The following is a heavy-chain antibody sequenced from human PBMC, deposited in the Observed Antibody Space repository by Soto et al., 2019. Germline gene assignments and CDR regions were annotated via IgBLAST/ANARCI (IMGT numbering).Heavy chain of an antibody. D-gene: IGHD1-7*01. CDR3: ARSRTGTTYGGMDV. J-gene: IGHJ6*02. CDR1: GFTFSKYA. Sequence: PGGSLRLSCAASGFTFSKYAMTWARQAPGKGLEWVSVIHSGGDTHYADSVRGRFTISRDNSKNTLYLQMNSLRAEDTAVYYCARSRTGTTYGGMDVWGQGTTVTVSS. CDR2: IHSGGDT. V-gene: IGHV3-66*01.